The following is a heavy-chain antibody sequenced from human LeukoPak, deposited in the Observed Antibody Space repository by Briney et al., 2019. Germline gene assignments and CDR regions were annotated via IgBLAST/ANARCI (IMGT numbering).Heavy chain of an antibody. CDR3: ARDGLPAAYDAFDI. CDR1: GGSISSYY. D-gene: IGHD2-2*01. V-gene: IGHV4-59*01. CDR2: IYYSGST. J-gene: IGHJ3*02. Sequence: PSETLSLTCTVSGGSISSYYWSWIRQPPGKGLEWIGYIYYSGSTNYNPSLKSRVTISVDTSKNQFSLKLSSVTAADTAVYYCARDGLPAAYDAFDIWGQGTMVTVSS.